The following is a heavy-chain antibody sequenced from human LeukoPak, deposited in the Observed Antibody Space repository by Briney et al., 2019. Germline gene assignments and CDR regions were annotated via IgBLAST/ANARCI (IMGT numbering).Heavy chain of an antibody. V-gene: IGHV4-61*01. D-gene: IGHD3-10*01. CDR1: GGSVSSGSYY. CDR2: IYYSGST. Sequence: SETLSLTCTVSGGSVSSGSYYWSWIRQPPGKGLEWNGYIYYSGSTKYNPSLKSRVTISVDTSKNQFSLKLSSVTAADTAVYYCARDHLWFGASQGHYGMDVWGKGTTVTVSS. J-gene: IGHJ6*04. CDR3: ARDHLWFGASQGHYGMDV.